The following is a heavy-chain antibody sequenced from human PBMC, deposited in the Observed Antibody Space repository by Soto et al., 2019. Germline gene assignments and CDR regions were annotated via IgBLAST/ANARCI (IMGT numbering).Heavy chain of an antibody. CDR2: IYHSGST. CDR1: GGSISSSNW. V-gene: IGHV4-4*02. J-gene: IGHJ4*02. Sequence: SETLSLTCAVSGGSISSSNWWSWVRQPPGKGLEWIGEIYHSGSTNYNPSLKSRVTISRDNSKNTLYLQMNSLRAEDTAVYYCAKIGPIYAYCSRTSCPAYYFDYWGQGTLVTVSS. CDR3: AKIGPIYAYCSRTSCPAYYFDY. D-gene: IGHD2-2*01.